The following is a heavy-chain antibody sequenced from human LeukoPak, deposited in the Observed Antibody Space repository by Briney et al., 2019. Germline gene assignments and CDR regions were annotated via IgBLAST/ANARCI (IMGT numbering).Heavy chain of an antibody. CDR1: GGSMSPYH. V-gene: IGHV4-59*08. CDR3: ARAVSGRFDY. D-gene: IGHD6-19*01. J-gene: IGHJ4*02. CDR2: IYYSGST. Sequence: SETLSLTCTVSGGSMSPYHWGWIRQPPGKGLEWTGYIYYSGSTNYNPSLKSRVTISVNTSKNQFSLKLSSVTAADTAIYYCARAVSGRFDYWGQGTLVTVSS.